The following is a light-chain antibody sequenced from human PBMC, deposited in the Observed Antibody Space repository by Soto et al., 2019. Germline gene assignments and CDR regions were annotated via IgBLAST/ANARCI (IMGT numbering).Light chain of an antibody. CDR2: GAS. CDR3: QQYNDRPPIT. V-gene: IGKV3-15*01. Sequence: EIVMTQSPVTLSVSPGERATLSCRASQSVTNSYLAWYQQKPGQAPRLLIFGASTRAAGIPARFSGSGSGTEFTLTISSLQSEDFAVYYCQQYNDRPPITFGQGTRLEIK. CDR1: QSVTNSY. J-gene: IGKJ5*01.